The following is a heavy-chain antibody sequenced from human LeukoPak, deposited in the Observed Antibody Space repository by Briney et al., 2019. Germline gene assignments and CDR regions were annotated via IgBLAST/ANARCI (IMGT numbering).Heavy chain of an antibody. CDR3: ARITLGYCSSTSCYAFSGVYYMDV. V-gene: IGHV1-18*01. CDR1: GGTFKNHG. CDR2: ISAYNGNT. D-gene: IGHD2-2*01. Sequence: ASVKVSCKASGGTFKNHGITWVRHVPGQGLEWMGWISAYNGNTNYAQKLQGRVTMTTDTSTSTAYMELRSLRSDDTAVYYCARITLGYCSSTSCYAFSGVYYMDVWGKGTTVTISS. J-gene: IGHJ6*03.